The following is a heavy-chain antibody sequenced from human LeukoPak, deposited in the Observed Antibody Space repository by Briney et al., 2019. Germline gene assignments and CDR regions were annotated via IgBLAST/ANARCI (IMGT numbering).Heavy chain of an antibody. Sequence: SQTLSLTCTVSGGSISSGSYYWSWIRQPAGKGLEWIGRIYTSGSTNYNPSLKSRVTISVDTSKNQFSLKLSSVTAADTAVYYCHVVPAAIDYYYYMDVWGKGTTVTVSS. D-gene: IGHD2-2*02. J-gene: IGHJ6*03. V-gene: IGHV4-61*02. CDR1: GGSISSGSYY. CDR3: HVVPAAIDYYYYMDV. CDR2: IYTSGST.